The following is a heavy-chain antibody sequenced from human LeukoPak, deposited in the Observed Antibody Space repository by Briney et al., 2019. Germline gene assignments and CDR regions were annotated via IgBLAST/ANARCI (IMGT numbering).Heavy chain of an antibody. J-gene: IGHJ4*02. CDR3: ASLVTMVRGVITLRDY. V-gene: IGHV1-69*13. CDR1: GGTFSSYA. Sequence: GASVKVSCKASGGTFSSYAISWVRQASGQGLEWMGGIIPIFGTANYAQKFQGRVTITADESTSTAYMELSSLRSEDTAVYYCASLVTMVRGVITLRDYWGQGTLVTVSS. CDR2: IIPIFGTA. D-gene: IGHD3-10*01.